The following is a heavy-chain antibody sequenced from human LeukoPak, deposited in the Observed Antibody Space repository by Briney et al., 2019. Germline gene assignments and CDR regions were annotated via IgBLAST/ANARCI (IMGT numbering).Heavy chain of an antibody. CDR3: ARVGAVAGPHDY. D-gene: IGHD6-19*01. Sequence: SETLSLTCAVSGGSISSSNWWSWVRQPPGKGLEWIGEIYHSGSTNYNPSLKSRVTISVDKSKNQFSLKLSSVAAADTAVYYCARVGAVAGPHDYWGQGTLVTVSS. CDR1: GGSISSSNW. V-gene: IGHV4-4*02. CDR2: IYHSGST. J-gene: IGHJ4*02.